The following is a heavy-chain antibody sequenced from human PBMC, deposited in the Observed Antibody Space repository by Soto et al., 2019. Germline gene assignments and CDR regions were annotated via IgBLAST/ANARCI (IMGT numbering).Heavy chain of an antibody. CDR1: GGSISSGGYY. CDR3: ARDPAP. CDR2: IYNSGST. J-gene: IGHJ5*02. Sequence: QVQLQESGPGLVKPSQTLSLTCTVSGGSISSGGYYWSWIRQHTGKGLEWIGYIYNSGSTYYNPSIQNRVTTSADTSKNQFSLKLSSVTAADSAVYYCARDPAPWGQGTLVTVSS. V-gene: IGHV4-31*03.